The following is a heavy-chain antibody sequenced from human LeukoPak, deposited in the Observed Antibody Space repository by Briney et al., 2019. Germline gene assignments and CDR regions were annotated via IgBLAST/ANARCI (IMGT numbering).Heavy chain of an antibody. CDR3: ARGGPIRKWIQLWLRGFPDLFDY. CDR1: GFTFSTYW. CDR2: IKQDGSEK. V-gene: IGHV3-7*03. J-gene: IGHJ4*02. D-gene: IGHD5-18*01. Sequence: GGSLRLSCAASGFTFSTYWMTWVRQAPGKGLEWVANIKQDGSEKYFVDSVKGRFTISRDNAKNSLYLQMNSLRAEDTALYYCARGGPIRKWIQLWLRGFPDLFDYWGQGTLVTVSS.